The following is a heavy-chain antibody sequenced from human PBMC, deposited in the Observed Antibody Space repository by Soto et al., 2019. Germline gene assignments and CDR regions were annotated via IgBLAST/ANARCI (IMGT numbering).Heavy chain of an antibody. CDR3: ARGRYGDD. D-gene: IGHD1-1*01. V-gene: IGHV1-18*01. CDR2: ISAHNGNT. J-gene: IGHJ4*02. Sequence: QVHLVQSGAEVKKPGASVKVSCKGSGYAFTTYGITWVRQAPGQGLEWMGWISAHNGNTNYAQKLQGRVTVTRDTSTSTADMELRSLGSDDTAVYYCARGRYGDDWGQGPLVTVSS. CDR1: GYAFTTYG.